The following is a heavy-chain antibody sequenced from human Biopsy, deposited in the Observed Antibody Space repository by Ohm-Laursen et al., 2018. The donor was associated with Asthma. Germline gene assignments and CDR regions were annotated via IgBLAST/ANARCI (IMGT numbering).Heavy chain of an antibody. D-gene: IGHD2-15*01. CDR1: GGSVSSGSYY. V-gene: IGHV4-61*01. J-gene: IGHJ2*01. CDR3: AIVPATLRYFDL. Sequence: GTLSLTCTVSGGSVSSGSYYWSWIRQPPGKGLAWVSYISYSGSTDYNPSLKSRLTISMDTSKNQFSLKLSSVTAADTSVYYCAIVPATLRYFDLWGRGTPVTVSS. CDR2: ISYSGST.